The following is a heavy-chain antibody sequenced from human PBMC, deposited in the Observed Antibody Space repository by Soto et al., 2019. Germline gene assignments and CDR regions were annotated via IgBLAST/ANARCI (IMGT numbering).Heavy chain of an antibody. V-gene: IGHV3-23*04. CDR1: GFTFDDYA. CDR2: VSGTGGSA. Sequence: EVQLVESGGGVTQPGRSLRLSCAASGFTFDDYAMHWVRQAPGKGLEWVSGVSGTGGSAYYADSVKGRFTISRDKSTNTLYLHMNSLRAEDTAVYYCARGSAYSDYDLEYWGQGTLVTVSS. CDR3: ARGSAYSDYDLEY. D-gene: IGHD4-17*01. J-gene: IGHJ4*02.